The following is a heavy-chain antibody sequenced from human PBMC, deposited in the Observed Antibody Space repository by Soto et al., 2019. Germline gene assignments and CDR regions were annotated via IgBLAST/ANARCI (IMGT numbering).Heavy chain of an antibody. CDR3: ATPTPNDYGDYVPYYYYYGMDV. J-gene: IGHJ6*02. CDR2: INAGNGNT. CDR1: GYTFASYA. V-gene: IGHV1-3*01. D-gene: IGHD4-17*01. Sequence: GASVKVSCKASGYTFASYAMHWVRQAPGQRLEWIGWINAGNGNTKYSQKFQGRVTITRDTSASTAYMELSSLRSEDTAVYYCATPTPNDYGDYVPYYYYYGMDVWGQGTTVTVSS.